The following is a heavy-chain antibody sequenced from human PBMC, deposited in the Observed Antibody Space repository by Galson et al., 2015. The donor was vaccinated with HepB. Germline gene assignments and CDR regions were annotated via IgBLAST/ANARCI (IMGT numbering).Heavy chain of an antibody. CDR2: IYWNSARI. CDR3: IRESSPGGADT. J-gene: IGHJ6*02. CDR1: GFTFRDNA. Sequence: SLRLSCAVSGFTFRDNAMHWVRQAPGKGLEWVPGIYWNSARIDYADSVKGRFTISRDNAKNSLYLQMNSLRPDDTAVYYCIRESSPGGADTWGRGTTVTVSS. D-gene: IGHD1-26*01. V-gene: IGHV3-9*01.